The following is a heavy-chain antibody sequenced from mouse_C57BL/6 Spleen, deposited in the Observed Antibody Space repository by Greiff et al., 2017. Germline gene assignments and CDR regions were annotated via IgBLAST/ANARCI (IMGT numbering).Heavy chain of an antibody. Sequence: VKLMESGAELARPGASVKLSCKASGYTFTSYGISWVKQRTGQGLEWIGELYPRSGNTYYNEKFKGKATLTADKSSSTAYMGLRSLTSEDSAVYFCARSYYYGSSYYAMDYWGQGTSVTVSA. J-gene: IGHJ4*01. V-gene: IGHV1-81*01. CDR2: LYPRSGNT. D-gene: IGHD1-1*01. CDR1: GYTFTSYG. CDR3: ARSYYYGSSYYAMDY.